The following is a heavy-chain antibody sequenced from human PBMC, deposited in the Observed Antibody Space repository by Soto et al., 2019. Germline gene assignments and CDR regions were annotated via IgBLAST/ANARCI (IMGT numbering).Heavy chain of an antibody. J-gene: IGHJ6*02. CDR2: IVPSVDTT. D-gene: IGHD5-18*01. V-gene: IGHV1-69*18. CDR1: GGTFSRSG. Sequence: QVQLVQSGTEVTKPGASVKVSCKASGGTFSRSGFHWVRQAPGQGLEWMGMIVPSVDTTNYAQPFKARVTTSADQFTSTDYMELRSLRSEDTAVYYWAICPQPPDTADPYAVDVWGPGTRVIVSS. CDR3: AICPQPPDTADPYAVDV.